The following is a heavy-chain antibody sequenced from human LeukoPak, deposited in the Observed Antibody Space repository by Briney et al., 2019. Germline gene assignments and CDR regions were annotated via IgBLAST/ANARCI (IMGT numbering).Heavy chain of an antibody. J-gene: IGHJ4*02. D-gene: IGHD3-9*01. CDR2: IYHSGST. CDR3: ARVAWDILTGYPSYYFDY. V-gene: IGHV4-30-2*01. Sequence: SETLSLTCTVSGGSISSGGYSWSWIRQPPGKGLEWIGYIYHSGSTYYNPSLKSRVTISVDRSKNQFSLKLSSVTAADTAVYYCARVAWDILTGYPSYYFDYWGQGTLVTVSS. CDR1: GGSISSGGYS.